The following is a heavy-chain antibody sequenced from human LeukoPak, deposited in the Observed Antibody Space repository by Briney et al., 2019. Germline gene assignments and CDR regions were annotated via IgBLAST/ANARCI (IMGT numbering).Heavy chain of an antibody. V-gene: IGHV4-28*01. J-gene: IGHJ6*02. D-gene: IGHD5-18*01. CDR1: GYSISSSNW. CDR3: ARQLWSSYFGMDV. Sequence: SETLSLTCAVSGYSISSSNWWGWIRQPPGKGLEWIGYIYYSGSTYYNPSLKSRVTMSVDTSKNQFSLKLSSVTAVDTAVYYCARQLWSSYFGMDVWGQGTTVTVSS. CDR2: IYYSGST.